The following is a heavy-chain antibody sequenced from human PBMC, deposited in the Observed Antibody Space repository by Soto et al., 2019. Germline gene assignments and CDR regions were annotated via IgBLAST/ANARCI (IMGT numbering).Heavy chain of an antibody. CDR2: ISSSSSYI. D-gene: IGHD2-2*02. CDR1: GFTFSSYS. CDR3: ARDSLYCSSTSCYTRGWFDP. Sequence: GGSLRLSCAAPGFTFSSYSMNWVRQAPGKGLEWVSSISSSSSYIYYADSVKGRFTISRDNAKNSLYLQMNSLRAEDTAVYYCARDSLYCSSTSCYTRGWFDPWGQGTLVTVSS. V-gene: IGHV3-21*01. J-gene: IGHJ5*02.